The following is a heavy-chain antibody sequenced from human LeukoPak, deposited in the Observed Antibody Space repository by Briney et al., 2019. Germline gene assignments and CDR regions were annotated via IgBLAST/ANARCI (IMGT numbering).Heavy chain of an antibody. V-gene: IGHV3-49*03. D-gene: IGHD2-15*01. J-gene: IGHJ4*02. CDR2: IRSKAYGETT. Sequence: GGSLRLSCTVSGFPFGDYHMTWFRQAPGKGLEWGGGIRSKAYGETTQYAASVKGRFSISRDDSKSIAYLQMNSLRTEDTAVYYCTRDGRGSNFDYWGQGTLVTVSS. CDR3: TRDGRGSNFDY. CDR1: GFPFGDYH.